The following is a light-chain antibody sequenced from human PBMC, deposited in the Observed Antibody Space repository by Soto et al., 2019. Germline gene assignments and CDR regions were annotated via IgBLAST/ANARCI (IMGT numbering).Light chain of an antibody. CDR2: GAS. J-gene: IGKJ3*01. Sequence: EIVLTQSPGTLSLSPGERATLSCRASQSVSSSYLAWYQQKPGQAPRLLIYGASSRATGIPHRFSGSGSGTDFALTISRLEPEVFAVYYCRQSGSSLFLFRPGTKVHI. CDR1: QSVSSSY. V-gene: IGKV3-20*01. CDR3: RQSGSSLFL.